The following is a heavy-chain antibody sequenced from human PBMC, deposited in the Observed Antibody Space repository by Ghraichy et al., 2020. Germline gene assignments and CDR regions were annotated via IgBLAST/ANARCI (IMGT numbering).Heavy chain of an antibody. V-gene: IGHV1-69*06. CDR2: IIPIFGTA. D-gene: IGHD3-22*01. CDR3: AREGQALYYYDSSGPLGAFDI. J-gene: IGHJ3*02. CDR1: GGTFSSYA. Sequence: SVKVSCKASGGTFSSYAISWVRQAPGQGLEWMGGIIPIFGTANYAQKFQGRVTITADKSTSTAYMELSSLRSEDTAVYYCAREGQALYYYDSSGPLGAFDIWGQGTMVTVSS.